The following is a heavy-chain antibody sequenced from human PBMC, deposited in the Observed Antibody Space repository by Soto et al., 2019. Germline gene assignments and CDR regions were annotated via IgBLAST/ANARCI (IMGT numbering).Heavy chain of an antibody. J-gene: IGHJ5*02. D-gene: IGHD6-13*01. Sequence: SVKVSCKASGGTFSSYAISWVRQAPGRGLEWMGGIIPLFGTTNYAQKFRGRVTVTADESTSTVYMELRSLRFEDTAVYYCARAHGSSWYNWFAPWGQGTLVTVSS. V-gene: IGHV1-69*13. CDR2: IIPLFGTT. CDR1: GGTFSSYA. CDR3: ARAHGSSWYNWFAP.